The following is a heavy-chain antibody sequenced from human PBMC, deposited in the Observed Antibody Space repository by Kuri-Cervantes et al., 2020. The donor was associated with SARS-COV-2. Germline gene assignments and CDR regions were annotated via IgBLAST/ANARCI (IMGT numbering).Heavy chain of an antibody. CDR3: ARRAYGEEVDYYYMDV. CDR2: IYPADSDT. J-gene: IGHJ6*03. V-gene: IGHV5-51*01. CDR1: GYSFTNYW. Sequence: KVSRKGSGYSFTNYWIGWVRQMPGKGLEWMGIIYPADSDTRYSPSFQGQVTISADKSISTAFLQWSSLQASDTAMYYCARRAYGEEVDYYYMDVWGKGTTVTVSS. D-gene: IGHD4-17*01.